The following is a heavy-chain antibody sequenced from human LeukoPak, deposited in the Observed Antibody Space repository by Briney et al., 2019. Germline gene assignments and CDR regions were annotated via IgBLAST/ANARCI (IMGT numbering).Heavy chain of an antibody. CDR1: GGSISSYY. V-gene: IGHV4-4*07. J-gene: IGHJ4*02. CDR3: ARGYSSSWSLDY. CDR2: IYTSGNT. Sequence: SETLSLTCTVSGGSISSYYWTWIRQPAGKGLEWIGRIYTSGNTNYNPSLKSRVTISVDKSKNQFSLKLSSVTAADTAVYYCARGYSSSWSLDYWGQGTLVTVAS. D-gene: IGHD6-13*01.